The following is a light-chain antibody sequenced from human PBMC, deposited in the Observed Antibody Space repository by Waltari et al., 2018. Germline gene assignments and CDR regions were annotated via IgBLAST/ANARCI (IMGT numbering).Light chain of an antibody. CDR3: SSYTASSTWV. CDR2: DVT. Sequence: DQQHGGKAPKLMIYDVTKRPSGVSYRFSGSKSGNTASLTISGLQAEDEADYYCSSYTASSTWVFGGGTKLTVL. J-gene: IGLJ3*02. V-gene: IGLV2-14*04.